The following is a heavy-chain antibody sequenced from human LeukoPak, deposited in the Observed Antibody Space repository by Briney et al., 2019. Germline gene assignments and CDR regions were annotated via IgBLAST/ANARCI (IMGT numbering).Heavy chain of an antibody. V-gene: IGHV3-53*01. CDR3: ARGQSYYEAFDI. CDR1: GFTVSSNY. Sequence: GGSLRLSCAASGFTVSSNYMSWVRQAPGKGLEWVSVIYSGGSTNYADSVKGRFTISRDNSKNTLHFQMNSLRVEDTAVYYCARGQSYYEAFDIWGQGTMVTVSS. D-gene: IGHD1-26*01. J-gene: IGHJ3*02. CDR2: IYSGGST.